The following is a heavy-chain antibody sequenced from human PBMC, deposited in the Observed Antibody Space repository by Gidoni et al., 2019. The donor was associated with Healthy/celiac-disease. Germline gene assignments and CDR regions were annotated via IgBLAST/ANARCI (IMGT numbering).Heavy chain of an antibody. Sequence: EVQLVESGGGLVQPGGSLRLPCSASGFHFSSYSMNWVRQAPGQVLEWVSYISSSSSTIYYADSVKGRFTISRDNAKNSLYLQMNSLRAEDTAVYYCARDTMPSPLFDYWGQGTLVTVSS. V-gene: IGHV3-48*01. CDR2: ISSSSSTI. CDR3: ARDTMPSPLFDY. CDR1: GFHFSSYS. D-gene: IGHD3-3*01. J-gene: IGHJ4*02.